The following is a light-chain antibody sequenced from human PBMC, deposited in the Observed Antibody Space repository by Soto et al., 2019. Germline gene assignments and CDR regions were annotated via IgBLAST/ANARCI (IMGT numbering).Light chain of an antibody. V-gene: IGKV3-11*01. Sequence: EIVLTQSPATLSLSPGERATLSCRASQRVSSYLAWYQQRPGQAPRLLIYDASNRATGIPARFSGSGSGTDFTLTISSLEPEDIAVYYCQQRSNSFTFGPGTKVDIK. CDR2: DAS. CDR1: QRVSSY. CDR3: QQRSNSFT. J-gene: IGKJ3*01.